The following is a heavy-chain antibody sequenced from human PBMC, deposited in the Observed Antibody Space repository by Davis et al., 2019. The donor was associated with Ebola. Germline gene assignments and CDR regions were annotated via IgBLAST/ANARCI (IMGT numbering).Heavy chain of an antibody. J-gene: IGHJ4*02. V-gene: IGHV3-48*02. CDR2: ISSSGNTI. D-gene: IGHD3-3*01. CDR3: ARGGYD. CDR1: GFTFSSHS. Sequence: GGSLRLSCEASGFTFSSHSINWVRQAPGKGLEWVSYISSSGNTIYYADSVKGRFTISRDNAKNSLYLQMNSLRDEDTAVYYCARGGYDWGQGTLVTVSS.